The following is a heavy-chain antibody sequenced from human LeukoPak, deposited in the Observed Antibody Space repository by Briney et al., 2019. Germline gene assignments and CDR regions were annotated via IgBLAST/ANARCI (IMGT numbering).Heavy chain of an antibody. Sequence: GGSLRLSCAASGFTFNDYAMHWVRQAPGKGLEWVSGISWNSGNIGYADSVKGRFSISRDNAKNSLYLQMNSLRAEDTALYYCAKVSRPRGGCYFDYWGQGSLVTVSS. CDR1: GFTFNDYA. CDR3: AKVSRPRGGCYFDY. CDR2: ISWNSGNI. D-gene: IGHD6-6*01. V-gene: IGHV3-9*01. J-gene: IGHJ4*02.